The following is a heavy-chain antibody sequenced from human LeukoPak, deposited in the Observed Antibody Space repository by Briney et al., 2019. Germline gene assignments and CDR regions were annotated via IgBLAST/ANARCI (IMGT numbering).Heavy chain of an antibody. D-gene: IGHD6-13*01. CDR3: AKDREQQLGI. Sequence: PGGSLRLSCAASGFTFTSHEMNWVRQAPGKGLEWVAVISYDGSNKYYADSVKGRFTISRDNSKNTLYLQMNSLRAEDTAVYYCAKDREQQLGIWGQGTLVTVSS. V-gene: IGHV3-30*18. J-gene: IGHJ4*02. CDR1: GFTFTSHE. CDR2: ISYDGSNK.